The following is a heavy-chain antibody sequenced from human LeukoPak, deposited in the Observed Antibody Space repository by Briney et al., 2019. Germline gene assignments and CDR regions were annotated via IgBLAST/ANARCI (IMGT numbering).Heavy chain of an antibody. Sequence: GASVKVSCKASGYTFTSYGISWVRQAPGQGLEWMGWISAYNGNTNYAQKLQGRVTMTTDTSTSTAYMELRSLRSDDTAVYYCARGVVGTTGEGTWFDPWGQGTLVTVSS. D-gene: IGHD1-26*01. CDR2: ISAYNGNT. CDR1: GYTFTSYG. CDR3: ARGVVGTTGEGTWFDP. V-gene: IGHV1-18*01. J-gene: IGHJ5*02.